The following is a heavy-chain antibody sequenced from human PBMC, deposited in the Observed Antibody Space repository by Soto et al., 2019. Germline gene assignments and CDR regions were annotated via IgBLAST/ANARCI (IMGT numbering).Heavy chain of an antibody. J-gene: IGHJ6*02. D-gene: IGHD5-12*01. V-gene: IGHV1-3*01. CDR3: ASGIAATIERGYYYYYGMDV. Sequence: ASVKVSCKASGYTFTSYAMHWVRQAPGQRLEWMGWINAGNGNTKYSQKFQGRVTITRDTSASTAYMELSSLRSEDTAVYYCASGIAATIERGYYYYYGMDVWGQGTTVTVSS. CDR2: INAGNGNT. CDR1: GYTFTSYA.